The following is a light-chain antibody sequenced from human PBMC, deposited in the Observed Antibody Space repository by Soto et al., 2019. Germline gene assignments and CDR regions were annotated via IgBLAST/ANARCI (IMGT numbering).Light chain of an antibody. CDR1: QSVTSNY. CDR2: GAS. J-gene: IGKJ1*01. CDR3: QQYDSSPTT. Sequence: EIVLTQSPGTLSLSPGGRATLSCRASQSVTSNYIAWYQQKPGQAPRLLIFGASIRATGIPDRFSGSGSGTDFTLTISRLEPEDFAVYHCQQYDSSPTTFGQGTKVDIK. V-gene: IGKV3-20*01.